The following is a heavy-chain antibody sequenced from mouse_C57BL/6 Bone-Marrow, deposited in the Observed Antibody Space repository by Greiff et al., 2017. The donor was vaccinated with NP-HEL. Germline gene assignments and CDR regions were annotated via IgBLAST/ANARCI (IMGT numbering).Heavy chain of an antibody. Sequence: QVQLQQPGAELVKPGASVKMSCKASGYTFTSYWITWVKQRPGQGLEWIGDIYPGSGSTNYTEKFKSKATLTVDTSSSTAYMQLSSLTSEDSAVYYCARSGTVVATHFDYWGQGTTLTVSS. D-gene: IGHD1-1*01. V-gene: IGHV1-55*01. CDR2: IYPGSGST. CDR1: GYTFTSYW. J-gene: IGHJ2*01. CDR3: ARSGTVVATHFDY.